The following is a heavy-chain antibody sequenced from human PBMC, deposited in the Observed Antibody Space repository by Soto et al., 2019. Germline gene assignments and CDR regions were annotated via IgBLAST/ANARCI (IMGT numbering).Heavy chain of an antibody. D-gene: IGHD3-22*01. CDR3: ARSQEVIAVDSSGYFGY. Sequence: SEALSVTCTVSGDSISRSDYYWSWIRQPPGKGLEWIGYIYYSGNTYYNPSLKSRVTISGDTSKNQFSLKLTSVTAADTAVYYCARSQEVIAVDSSGYFGYWGQGTLVTVSS. CDR2: IYYSGNT. CDR1: GDSISRSDYY. V-gene: IGHV4-30-4*01. J-gene: IGHJ4*02.